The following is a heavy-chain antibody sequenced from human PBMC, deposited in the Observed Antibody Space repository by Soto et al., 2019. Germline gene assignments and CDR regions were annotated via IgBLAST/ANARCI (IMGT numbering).Heavy chain of an antibody. Sequence: QVQLVQSGAEVKKPGASVKVSCKASGYTFTSYDINWVRQATGQGLEWMGWMNPNSGNTGYAQKFQSRVTITRNTSISTSYTELSSLRSEGTAVSYCASRLVGDYYFLLAGYWYFDLWGRGTLVTVSS. CDR1: GYTFTSYD. CDR3: ASRLVGDYYFLLAGYWYFDL. CDR2: MNPNSGNT. J-gene: IGHJ2*01. D-gene: IGHD4-17*01. V-gene: IGHV1-8*01.